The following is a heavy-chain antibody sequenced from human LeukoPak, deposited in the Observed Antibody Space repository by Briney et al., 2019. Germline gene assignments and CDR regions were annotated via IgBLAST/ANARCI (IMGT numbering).Heavy chain of an antibody. CDR2: ITNTGGDT. J-gene: IGHJ4*02. CDR3: AKAAGGACNSGDCYSRVFDY. D-gene: IGHD2-21*02. CDR1: GFTFSSYA. Sequence: GGTLTLSCAASGFTFSSYAMNWVRQVPGKGLEWVSIITNTGGDTNYADSVKGRLTISRDNSKSTLYLQMNSLRVEDRATYYCAKAAGGACNSGDCYSRVFDYWGQGTLVTVSS. V-gene: IGHV3-23*01.